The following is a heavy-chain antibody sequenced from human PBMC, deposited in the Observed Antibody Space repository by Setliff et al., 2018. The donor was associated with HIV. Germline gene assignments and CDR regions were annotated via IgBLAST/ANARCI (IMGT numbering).Heavy chain of an antibody. V-gene: IGHV4-4*09. D-gene: IGHD1-1*01. J-gene: IGHJ4*02. CDR2: IYISGRT. CDR1: GDSISTYY. CDR3: ARRPPLTTGREYYFDF. Sequence: SETLSLTCTVSGDSISTYYWSWIRQPPGKGLEWIGYIYISGRTSYNPSLKSRVTISIDTSKNQFSLKLNAVTAADTAVYYCARRPPLTTGREYYFDFWGQGTLVTVSS.